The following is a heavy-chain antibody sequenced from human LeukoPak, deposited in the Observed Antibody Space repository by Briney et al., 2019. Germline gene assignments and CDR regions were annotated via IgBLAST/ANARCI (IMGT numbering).Heavy chain of an antibody. CDR1: GFTFSNYA. V-gene: IGHV3-23*01. Sequence: GGSLRLSCAASGFTFSNYAVNWIRQAPGKGLEWVSVISGSGDNTYYADSVKGRFTISRDNSKNMLYLQMNSLRAEDTAVYYCAKWKYSNSGIDDYWGQGTLVTVSS. D-gene: IGHD6-6*01. CDR2: ISGSGDNT. CDR3: AKWKYSNSGIDDY. J-gene: IGHJ4*02.